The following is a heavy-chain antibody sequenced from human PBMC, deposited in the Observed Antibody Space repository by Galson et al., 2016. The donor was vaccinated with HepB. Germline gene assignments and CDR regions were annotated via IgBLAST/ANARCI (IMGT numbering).Heavy chain of an antibody. J-gene: IGHJ4*02. D-gene: IGHD3-10*01. V-gene: IGHV5-51*03. CDR1: GYIFPIYW. Sequence: QSGAEVKKPGESLKISCKGSGYIFPIYWIGWVRQMPGKGLEWMGIIYPGDSDTRYSPSFQGQVTISADKSIGSAYLQWSRLKASDTAMYYCARAQYYYGSGSNIPYYFDYWGQGTLVTVSS. CDR2: IYPGDSDT. CDR3: ARAQYYYGSGSNIPYYFDY.